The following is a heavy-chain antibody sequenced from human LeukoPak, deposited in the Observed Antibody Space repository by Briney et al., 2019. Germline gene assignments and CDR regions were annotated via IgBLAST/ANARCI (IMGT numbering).Heavy chain of an antibody. D-gene: IGHD3-9*01. CDR3: ARSRPPYDWLLSSHYYYYYMDV. J-gene: IGHJ6*03. CDR2: IYYSGST. Sequence: PSETLSLTCTVSGGSISSSSYYWGWIRQPPGKVLEWIGSIYYSGSTYCNPSLKSRVTISVDTSKNQFSLKLSSVTAADTAVYYCARSRPPYDWLLSSHYYYYYMDVWGKGTTVTVSS. V-gene: IGHV4-39*07. CDR1: GGSISSSSYY.